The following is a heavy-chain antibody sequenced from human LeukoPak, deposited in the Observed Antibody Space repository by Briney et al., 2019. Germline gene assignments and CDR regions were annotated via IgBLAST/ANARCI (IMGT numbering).Heavy chain of an antibody. CDR1: GGSFSGYY. D-gene: IGHD5-18*01. CDR3: ARLGWIQLWSYYYYYMDV. J-gene: IGHJ6*03. CDR2: INHSGST. V-gene: IGHV4-34*01. Sequence: SETLSLTCAVYGGSFSGYYWSWIRQPPGKGLEWIGEINHSGSTNYNPSLKSRVTISVDTSKNQFSLKLSSVTAADTAVYYCARLGWIQLWSYYYYYMDVWGKGTTVTISS.